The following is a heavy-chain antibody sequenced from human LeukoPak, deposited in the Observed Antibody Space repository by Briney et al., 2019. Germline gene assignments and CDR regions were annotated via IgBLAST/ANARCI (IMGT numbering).Heavy chain of an antibody. Sequence: SGGSLRLSCAASGLTFSSYAMSWVRQAPGKGLEWVSGVSSSGGRTYYADSVKGRFTISRDNSKNTLYLQMNSLRAEDTAVYFCAKDLDPYYDFWSGYYFSGYYYGMDVWGQGATVTVSS. J-gene: IGHJ6*02. CDR3: AKDLDPYYDFWSGYYFSGYYYGMDV. CDR1: GLTFSSYA. D-gene: IGHD3-3*01. CDR2: VSSSGGRT. V-gene: IGHV3-23*01.